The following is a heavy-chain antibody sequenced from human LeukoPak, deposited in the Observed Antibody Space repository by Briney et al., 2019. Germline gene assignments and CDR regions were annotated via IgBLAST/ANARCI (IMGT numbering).Heavy chain of an antibody. D-gene: IGHD3-22*01. V-gene: IGHV4-59*08. CDR3: ARHIKGSGYYKWVFDY. CDR2: IYYSGST. Sequence: SETLSLTCTVSGGSISSYYWSWIRQPPGKGLEWIGYIYYSGSTNYNPSLESRVTISVDTSKNQFSLKLSSVTAADTAVYYCARHIKGSGYYKWVFDYWGQGTLVTVSS. CDR1: GGSISSYY. J-gene: IGHJ4*02.